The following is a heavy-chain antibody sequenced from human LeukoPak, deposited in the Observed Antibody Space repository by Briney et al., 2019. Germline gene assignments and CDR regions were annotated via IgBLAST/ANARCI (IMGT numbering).Heavy chain of an antibody. CDR2: FYASGST. CDR1: GGSISSYY. Sequence: SETLSLTCTVSGGSISSYYWSWIRQPAGNGLEWIGHFYASGSTNYNPSLKSRVTMSVDTSKNQFSQQLSSVTAVATAVYYGGRVISSGWYYFDYWGQGTLVTVSS. D-gene: IGHD6-19*01. CDR3: GRVISSGWYYFDY. J-gene: IGHJ4*02. V-gene: IGHV4-4*07.